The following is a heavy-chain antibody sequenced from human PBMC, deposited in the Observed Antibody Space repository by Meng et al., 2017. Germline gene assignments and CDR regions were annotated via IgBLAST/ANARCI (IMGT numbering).Heavy chain of an antibody. Sequence: GESLKISCAASGFTVSSNYMTWVRQAPGKGLEWLSVIYSGGSTYYADSVRGRFTISSHSSKNTLYLQMNSLRAEDTAVYYCARIRYYGMDVWGQGTTVTVSS. J-gene: IGHJ6*02. CDR2: IYSGGST. V-gene: IGHV3-53*04. CDR1: GFTVSSNY. CDR3: ARIRYYGMDV.